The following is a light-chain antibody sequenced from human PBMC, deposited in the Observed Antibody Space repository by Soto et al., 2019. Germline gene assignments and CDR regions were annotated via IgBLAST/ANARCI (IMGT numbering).Light chain of an antibody. Sequence: QSALTQPASVSGSPGQSITISCTGTSSDVAGYNYVSWYQQYPGKAPKLMIYDVSNRPSGVSNRFSGSKSGNTASLTISGLPAEDEADYYCNSYTTSSTAVFGTGTKLTVL. CDR2: DVS. V-gene: IGLV2-14*01. CDR3: NSYTTSSTAV. CDR1: SSDVAGYNY. J-gene: IGLJ1*01.